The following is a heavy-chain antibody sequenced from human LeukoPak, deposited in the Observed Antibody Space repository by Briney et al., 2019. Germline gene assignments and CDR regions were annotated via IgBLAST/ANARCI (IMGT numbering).Heavy chain of an antibody. CDR3: AKDPDGYDDY. J-gene: IGHJ4*02. CDR2: ISWNSGSI. V-gene: IGHV3-9*01. D-gene: IGHD5-24*01. Sequence: GGSLRLSCAASGFTFDDYAMHWVRQAPGKGLEWVSGISWNSGSIGYADSVKGRFTISRDNPKNSLYLQMNSLRAEDTALYYCAKDPDGYDDYWGQGTLVTVSS. CDR1: GFTFDDYA.